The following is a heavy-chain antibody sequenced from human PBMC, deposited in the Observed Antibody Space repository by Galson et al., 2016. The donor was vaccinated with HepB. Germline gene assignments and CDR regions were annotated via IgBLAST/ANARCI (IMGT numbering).Heavy chain of an antibody. CDR1: GYMFTGHY. CDR3: ARVFRDQNWNYYFDY. CDR2: IKPDSGAT. Sequence: SVKVSCKASGYMFTGHYIHWVRQAPGQGLEWMGWIKPDSGATDYALKFRDRVTMTRGTSISGAYMELSRLGYDDTAVYYCARVFRDQNWNYYFDYGGQGALVTVSP. D-gene: IGHD1-7*01. J-gene: IGHJ4*02. V-gene: IGHV1-2*02.